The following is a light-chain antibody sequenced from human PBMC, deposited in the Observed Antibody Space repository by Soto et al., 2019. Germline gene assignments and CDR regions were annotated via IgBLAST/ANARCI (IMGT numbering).Light chain of an antibody. Sequence: QSALTQPASVSGSPGQSITXXCTGTSSXVXGYNYVSWYQQHPGKAPKLMIYGVTNRPSGVSNRFSGSKSGNTASLTISGLQAEDEADYYCSSYTSXTTLSVVFGGGTKLTVL. CDR2: GVT. J-gene: IGLJ2*01. V-gene: IGLV2-14*01. CDR3: SSYTSXTTLSVV. CDR1: SSXVXGYNY.